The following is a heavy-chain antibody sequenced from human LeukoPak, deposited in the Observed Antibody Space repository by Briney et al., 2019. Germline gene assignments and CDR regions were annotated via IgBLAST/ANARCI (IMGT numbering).Heavy chain of an antibody. D-gene: IGHD3-22*01. CDR2: INPNSGGT. V-gene: IGHV1-2*06. J-gene: IGHJ4*02. CDR3: ARDFAYYDSSGYYYGSYYFDY. Sequence: GPVKVSCKASGYTFTGYYMHWVRQAPGQGLEWMGRINPNSGGTNYAQKFQGRVTMTRDTSISTAYMELSRLRSDDTAVYYCARDFAYYDSSGYYYGSYYFDYWGQGTLVTVSS. CDR1: GYTFTGYY.